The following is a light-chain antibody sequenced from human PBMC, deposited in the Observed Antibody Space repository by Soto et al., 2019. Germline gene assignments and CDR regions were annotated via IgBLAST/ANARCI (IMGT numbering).Light chain of an antibody. CDR2: GAS. CDR1: QSVSSN. CDR3: QQYNNWPPWT. J-gene: IGKJ1*01. V-gene: IGKV3-15*01. Sequence: EIVMTQSPATLSLSRVERATLSCSASQSVSSNLAWYQQTPGQGPTIPISGASNRATGITARFSGSGSGTEFTLHISRLQSEDFAVYYCQQYNNWPPWTFGKGTKV.